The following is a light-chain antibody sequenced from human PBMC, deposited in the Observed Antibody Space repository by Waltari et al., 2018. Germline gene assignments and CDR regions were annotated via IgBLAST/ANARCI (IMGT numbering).Light chain of an antibody. CDR2: ATS. CDR3: QQGYMTPRT. Sequence: DIQMTQSPSSLSASVGDRVTITCRASQSVRNFLNWYQQELGKAPKLLIYATSSLQTGVPSRFSGSGSGTDFTLSISSLQPEDFAIYFCQQGYMTPRTFGQGTKVEIK. V-gene: IGKV1-39*01. CDR1: QSVRNF. J-gene: IGKJ1*01.